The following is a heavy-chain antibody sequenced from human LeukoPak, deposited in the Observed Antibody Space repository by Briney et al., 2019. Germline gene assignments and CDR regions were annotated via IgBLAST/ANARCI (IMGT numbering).Heavy chain of an antibody. Sequence: KTGGSLRLSCAASGFTFNSYSMNWVRQTPGKGLEWVSSIGSSSGYINYADSVKGRFTVSRDNAKNSLYLQMNSLRAEDTAVYYCARDSGYCSSTGCYVHYFDYWGQGTLVTVSS. V-gene: IGHV3-21*01. J-gene: IGHJ4*02. D-gene: IGHD2-2*01. CDR1: GFTFNSYS. CDR3: ARDSGYCSSTGCYVHYFDY. CDR2: IGSSSGYI.